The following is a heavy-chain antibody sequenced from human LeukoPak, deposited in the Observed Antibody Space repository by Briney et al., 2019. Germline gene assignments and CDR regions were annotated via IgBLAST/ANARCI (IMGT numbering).Heavy chain of an antibody. Sequence: GGSLRLSCATSGFTFSSYSMNWVRQAPGKGLEWVSYISSSSSTIYYADSVKGRFTISRDNAKNSLYLQMNGLRAEDTAVYYCARGTIAAAGTGDYYYYYYYMDVWGKGTTVTVSS. D-gene: IGHD6-13*01. V-gene: IGHV3-48*01. CDR2: ISSSSSTI. CDR1: GFTFSSYS. CDR3: ARGTIAAAGTGDYYYYYYYMDV. J-gene: IGHJ6*03.